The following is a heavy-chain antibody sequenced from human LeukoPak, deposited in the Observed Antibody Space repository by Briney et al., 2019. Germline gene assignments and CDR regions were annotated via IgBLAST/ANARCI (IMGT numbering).Heavy chain of an antibody. D-gene: IGHD5-12*01. Sequence: SETLSLTCAVYGGSFSGYYWSWIRQPPGKGLEWIGEINHSGSTNYNPSLKSRVTISVDTSKNRFSLKLSSVTAADTAVYYCARAIVATIFVDYWGQGTLVTVSS. CDR1: GGSFSGYY. CDR2: INHSGST. CDR3: ARAIVATIFVDY. V-gene: IGHV4-34*01. J-gene: IGHJ4*02.